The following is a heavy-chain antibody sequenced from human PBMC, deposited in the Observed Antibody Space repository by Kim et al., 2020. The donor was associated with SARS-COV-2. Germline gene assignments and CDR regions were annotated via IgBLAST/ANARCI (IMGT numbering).Heavy chain of an antibody. Sequence: SETLSLTCTVSGGSISSSSYYWGWIRQPPGKGLEWIGSIYYSGSTYYNPSLKSRVTISVDTSKNQFSLKLSSGTAADTAVYYCASGYYDYIWGSYRNWFDPWGQGTLVTVSS. V-gene: IGHV4-39*01. J-gene: IGHJ5*02. CDR3: ASGYYDYIWGSYRNWFDP. CDR2: IYYSGST. CDR1: GGSISSSSYY. D-gene: IGHD3-16*02.